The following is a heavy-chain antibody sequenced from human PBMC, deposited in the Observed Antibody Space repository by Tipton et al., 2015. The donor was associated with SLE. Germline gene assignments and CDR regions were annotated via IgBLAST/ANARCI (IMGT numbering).Heavy chain of an antibody. V-gene: IGHV4-34*01. CDR1: GGSFSGYY. D-gene: IGHD3-16*01. CDR3: ARDPGAVTDY. CDR2: IYHSGST. Sequence: TLSLTCAVYGGSFSGYYWSWIRKPPGKGLEWIGEIYHSGSTNYNPSLKSRVTISVDKSKNQFSLKLSSVTAADTAVYYCARDPGAVTDYWGQGTLVTVSS. J-gene: IGHJ4*02.